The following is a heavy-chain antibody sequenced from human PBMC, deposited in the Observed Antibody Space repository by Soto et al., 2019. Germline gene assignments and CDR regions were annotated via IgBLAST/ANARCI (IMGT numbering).Heavy chain of an antibody. J-gene: IGHJ6*02. V-gene: IGHV4-34*01. CDR3: ARGMDPHYYYYGMDV. CDR1: GGSFSGYY. CDR2: INHSGST. D-gene: IGHD2-2*03. Sequence: SETLSLTCAVYGGSFSGYYWSLIRTPPGKGLEWIGEINHSGSTNYNPSLKSRVTISVDTSKNQFSLKLSSVTAADTAVYYCARGMDPHYYYYGMDVWGQGTTVTVSS.